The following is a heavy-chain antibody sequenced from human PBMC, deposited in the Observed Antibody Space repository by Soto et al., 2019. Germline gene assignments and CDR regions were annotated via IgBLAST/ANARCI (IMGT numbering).Heavy chain of an antibody. Sequence: GVLRLSCATSGFTFSINALSWVRQAPGKGLEWVSAISANGQGIYYADSVRGRFSISRDNSRNTVFLHMDSLRAEDTAVYYCAKDRDYPRDQFTYWAQGTLVTVSS. V-gene: IGHV3-23*01. CDR3: AKDRDYPRDQFTY. CDR1: GFTFSINA. CDR2: ISANGQGI. J-gene: IGHJ4*02. D-gene: IGHD2-2*01.